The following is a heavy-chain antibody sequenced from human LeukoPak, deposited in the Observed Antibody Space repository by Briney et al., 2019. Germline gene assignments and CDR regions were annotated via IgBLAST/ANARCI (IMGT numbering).Heavy chain of an antibody. CDR2: IIQNGSDT. D-gene: IGHD3-16*01. V-gene: IGHV3-7*01. Sequence: PGGSLRLSCAASGFTFSSYWMSWVRQAPGKGLEWVANIIQNGSDTYYADSVRGRFTISRDNAKSSLYLQMTNLRVEDTAVYYCATDSFSFGDLNPGPSGQGVLVSVSS. CDR3: ATDSFSFGDLNPGP. CDR1: GFTFSSYW. J-gene: IGHJ5*02.